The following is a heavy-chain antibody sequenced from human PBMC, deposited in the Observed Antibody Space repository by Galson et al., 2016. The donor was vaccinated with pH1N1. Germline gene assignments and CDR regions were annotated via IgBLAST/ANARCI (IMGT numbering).Heavy chain of an antibody. CDR3: VRAIGAAGAH. V-gene: IGHV3-7*01. CDR2: IKQDGSQS. CDR1: GFTFSDYW. Sequence: SLRLSCAASGFTFSDYWMHWARQAPGKGLEWVANIKQDGSQSYYLDSVKGRFTISRDNAKNSLYLQMNSLTAEDSALYYCVRAIGAAGAHWGQGTLVTVPS. D-gene: IGHD6-13*01. J-gene: IGHJ4*02.